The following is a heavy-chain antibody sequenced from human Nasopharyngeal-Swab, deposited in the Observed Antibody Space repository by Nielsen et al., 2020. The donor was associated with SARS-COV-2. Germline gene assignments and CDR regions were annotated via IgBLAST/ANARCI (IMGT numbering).Heavy chain of an antibody. Sequence: GESLKISCAASGFTFSSYGMHWVRQAPGKGLEWAAVIWYDGSNKYYADSVKGRFTISRDNSKNTLYLQMNSLRAEDTAVYYCARGTYYYDSPVLINWFDPWGQGTLVTVSS. CDR2: IWYDGSNK. V-gene: IGHV3-33*01. CDR1: GFTFSSYG. CDR3: ARGTYYYDSPVLINWFDP. D-gene: IGHD3-22*01. J-gene: IGHJ5*02.